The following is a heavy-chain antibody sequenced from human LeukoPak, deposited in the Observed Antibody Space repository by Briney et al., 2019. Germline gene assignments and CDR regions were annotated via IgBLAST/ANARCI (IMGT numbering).Heavy chain of an antibody. CDR1: GGTFSSYA. V-gene: IGHV1-69*05. Sequence: ASVKVSCKASGGTFSSYAISWVRQAPGQGLEWMGGIIPIFGTANYAQKFQGRVTMTRNTSISTAYMELSSLRSEDTAVYYCARGNGSGVDYWGQGTLVTVSS. D-gene: IGHD6-19*01. CDR3: ARGNGSGVDY. CDR2: IIPIFGTA. J-gene: IGHJ4*02.